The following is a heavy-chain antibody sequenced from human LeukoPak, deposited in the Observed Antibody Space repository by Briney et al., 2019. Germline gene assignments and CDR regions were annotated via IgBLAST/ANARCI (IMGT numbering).Heavy chain of an antibody. V-gene: IGHV3-74*01. J-gene: IGHJ4*02. D-gene: IGHD1-1*01. Sequence: GGSLRLFCAASGFTLNRYWMHWVRQAAGKGRVWVSRIHTYGSSTRYAHSLKSRFTISRDNAKNTLYLQMNSLRAEDTAVYYCAREASWYGRTGTTREGGFDYWGQGTLVTVSS. CDR3: AREASWYGRTGTTREGGFDY. CDR1: GFTLNRYW. CDR2: IHTYGSST.